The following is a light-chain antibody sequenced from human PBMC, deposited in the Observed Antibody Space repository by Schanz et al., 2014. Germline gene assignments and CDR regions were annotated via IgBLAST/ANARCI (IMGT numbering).Light chain of an antibody. CDR3: SSFTTSSAPGV. CDR2: EGT. V-gene: IGLV2-14*02. Sequence: QSALTQPASVSGSPGQTITFSCTGTRSDVGGSNLVSWYQHYPGKSPKLMIYEGTKRPSGVPDRFSGSKSGNTASLTISDLQAEDEADYYCSSFTTSSAPGVFGGGTKLTVL. CDR1: RSDVGGSNL. J-gene: IGLJ3*02.